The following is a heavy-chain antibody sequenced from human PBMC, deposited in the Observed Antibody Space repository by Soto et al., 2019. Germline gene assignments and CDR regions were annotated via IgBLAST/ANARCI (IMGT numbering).Heavy chain of an antibody. CDR1: GGTFSSYT. D-gene: IGHD2-2*01. Sequence: GASVKVSCKASGGTFSSYTISGVRQAPGQGLEWMGRIIPIPGIANYAQKFQGRVTITADKSTSTAYMELSSLRSEDTAVYYCARSRLPAATTYPYNWFDPWGQGTLVTVSS. V-gene: IGHV1-69*02. CDR2: IIPIPGIA. CDR3: ARSRLPAATTYPYNWFDP. J-gene: IGHJ5*02.